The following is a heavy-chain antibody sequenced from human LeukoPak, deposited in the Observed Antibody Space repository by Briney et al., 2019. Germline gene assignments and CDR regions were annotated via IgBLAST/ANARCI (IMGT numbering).Heavy chain of an antibody. V-gene: IGHV1-18*01. CDR3: ARDHQRLLWFGELLGAFDI. J-gene: IGHJ3*02. Sequence: GASVNVSCKASGYTFTSYGISWVRQAPGQGLEWMGWINAYNGNTDYAQKLQGRDTMTTDTSTSTAYMELRSLRSDDTAVYYCARDHQRLLWFGELLGAFDIWGQGTMVTVSS. CDR2: INAYNGNT. D-gene: IGHD3-10*01. CDR1: GYTFTSYG.